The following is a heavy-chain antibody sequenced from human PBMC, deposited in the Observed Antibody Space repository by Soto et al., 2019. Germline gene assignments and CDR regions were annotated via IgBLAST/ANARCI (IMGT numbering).Heavy chain of an antibody. CDR3: ARGVGSGSYYNQYHWFGP. D-gene: IGHD3-10*01. Sequence: QVQLVQSGAEVKKPGASVKVSCKASGYTFTNYGISWVRQAPGQGLEWMGWISAYNGNTKYAQKLQGRVTMTTDTSPSTAYMELRRRRSDDTAVYYCARGVGSGSYYNQYHWFGPWGQGTLVTVSS. V-gene: IGHV1-18*01. CDR1: GYTFTNYG. CDR2: ISAYNGNT. J-gene: IGHJ5*02.